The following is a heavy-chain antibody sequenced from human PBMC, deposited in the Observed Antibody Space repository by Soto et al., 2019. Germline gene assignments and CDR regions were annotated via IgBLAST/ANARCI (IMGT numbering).Heavy chain of an antibody. Sequence: EVQLVESGGGSVKPGASLTLSCAASGFAFSNAWMNWVRQAPGKGLEWVGRIKTKTHGERTDYAAPVKGRFSISRDDSKYTLYLQMSSLKVDDTAVYYCTTGSVEGVWGQGTTVTVSS. CDR3: TTGSVEGV. V-gene: IGHV3-15*07. D-gene: IGHD2-15*01. CDR1: GFAFSNAW. CDR2: IKTKTHGERT. J-gene: IGHJ6*02.